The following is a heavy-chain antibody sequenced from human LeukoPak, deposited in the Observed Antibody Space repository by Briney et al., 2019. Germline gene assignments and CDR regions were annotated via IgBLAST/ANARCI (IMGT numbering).Heavy chain of an antibody. J-gene: IGHJ5*02. V-gene: IGHV1-46*01. Sequence: ASVKVSCKASGYTFTSYGISWVRQAPGQGLEWMGIINPNGGSTTYAQKFQGRVTMTRETSTSTVYMELSSLRSEDTAVYYCAILRYNWNNLDPWGQGTLVTVSS. CDR1: GYTFTSYG. D-gene: IGHD1-1*01. CDR2: INPNGGST. CDR3: AILRYNWNNLDP.